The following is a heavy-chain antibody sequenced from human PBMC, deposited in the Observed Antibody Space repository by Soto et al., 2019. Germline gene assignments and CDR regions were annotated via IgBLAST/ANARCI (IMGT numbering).Heavy chain of an antibody. J-gene: IGHJ4*02. D-gene: IGHD3-22*01. V-gene: IGHV3-33*01. Sequence: PGGSMRLSCAAAGLTFSSYGMHWVRQNTGKGLEWVAVIWYDGSNKYYADSVKGRFTISRDNSKNTLYLQMNSLRAEDTAVYYCARDYDSSGYPRYYFDYWGQGTLVTVSS. CDR1: GLTFSSYG. CDR3: ARDYDSSGYPRYYFDY. CDR2: IWYDGSNK.